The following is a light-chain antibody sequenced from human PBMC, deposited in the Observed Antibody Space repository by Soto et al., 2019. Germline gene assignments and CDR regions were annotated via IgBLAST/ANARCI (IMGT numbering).Light chain of an antibody. CDR3: QQSSDWPPIT. V-gene: IGKV3-15*01. J-gene: IGKJ5*01. CDR1: QSVSSN. CDR2: GAS. Sequence: EIVMTQSPATLSVSPGERATLSCRAGQSVSSNLAWYQQKPGQAPRLLIYGASTRATGVPARFSGSGSGTEFTLTIDSLQSEDFAVYYCQQSSDWPPITFGQGTRLEIK.